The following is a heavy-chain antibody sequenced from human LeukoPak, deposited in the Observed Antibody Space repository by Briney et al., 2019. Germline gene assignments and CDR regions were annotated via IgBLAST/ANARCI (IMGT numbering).Heavy chain of an antibody. D-gene: IGHD6-13*01. J-gene: IGHJ6*03. CDR1: GGSFSCYY. CDR3: ARLHTQQLAHYYYYYYMDV. V-gene: IGHV4-34*01. Sequence: SETLSLTCAVYGGSFSCYYWSWISQPPGKRLEWIGEINHSGSTNYNPSPKSRVTISVDTSKNQFSLKLSSVTAADTAVYYCARLHTQQLAHYYYYYYMDVWGKGTTVTISS. CDR2: INHSGST.